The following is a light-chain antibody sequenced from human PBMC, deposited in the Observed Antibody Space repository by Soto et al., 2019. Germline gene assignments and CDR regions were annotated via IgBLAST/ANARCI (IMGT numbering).Light chain of an antibody. J-gene: IGLJ1*01. CDR2: DVS. CDR3: CSYAGSYTLYV. CDR1: SSDFGGDDF. Sequence: QSALTQPSSVSGSPGQSVTISCTGTSSDFGGDDFVSWYQHHPAKAPKLMIYDVSKRPSGVPDRFSGSKSGNTASLTISGLQAEDEADYYCCSYAGSYTLYVFGTGTKLTVL. V-gene: IGLV2-11*01.